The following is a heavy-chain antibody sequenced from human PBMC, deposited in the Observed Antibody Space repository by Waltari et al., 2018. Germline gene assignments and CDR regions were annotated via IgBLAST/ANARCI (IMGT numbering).Heavy chain of an antibody. CDR2: IWYDGSNK. V-gene: IGHV3-33*01. D-gene: IGHD3-22*01. J-gene: IGHJ4*02. CDR1: GFTFSSYC. Sequence: QVQLVESGGGVVQPGRSLRLSCAASGFTFSSYCMHWVRRAPGKGLEWVAVIWYDGSNKYYADSVKGRFTISRDNSKNTLYLQMNSLRAEDTAVYYCARDTKYYYDSSGPDYWGQGTLVTVSS. CDR3: ARDTKYYYDSSGPDY.